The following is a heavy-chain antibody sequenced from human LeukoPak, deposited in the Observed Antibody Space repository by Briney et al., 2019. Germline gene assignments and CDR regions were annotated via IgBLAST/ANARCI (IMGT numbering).Heavy chain of an antibody. J-gene: IGHJ4*02. CDR3: ARGKGYYDSSGSPFDY. CDR2: ISYDGSNK. CDR1: GFTFSSYG. Sequence: GGSLRLSCSASGFTFSSYGMSWVRQAPGKGLEWVAVISYDGSNKYYADSVKGRFTISRDNSKNTLYLQMNSLRAEDTAVYYCARGKGYYDSSGSPFDYWGQGTLVTVSS. D-gene: IGHD3-22*01. V-gene: IGHV3-30*03.